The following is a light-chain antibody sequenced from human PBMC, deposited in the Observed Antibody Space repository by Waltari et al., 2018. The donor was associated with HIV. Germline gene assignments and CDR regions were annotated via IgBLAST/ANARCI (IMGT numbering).Light chain of an antibody. Sequence: EIVLTQSPATLSLSPGERATLSCRASQSVDTYLAWYQQKSGQSPRLLIYDASIRATGIPARFSGSGSGTDFTLTISSLEPEEFAVYYCQQRSTWPPAPTFGGGTKVEIK. V-gene: IGKV3-11*01. CDR1: QSVDTY. CDR2: DAS. CDR3: QQRSTWPPAPT. J-gene: IGKJ4*01.